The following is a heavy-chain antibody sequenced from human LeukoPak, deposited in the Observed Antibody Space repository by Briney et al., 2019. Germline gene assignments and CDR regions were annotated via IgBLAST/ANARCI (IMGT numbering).Heavy chain of an antibody. D-gene: IGHD2-15*01. CDR2: IKQDGSEK. CDR1: GFTLRDYW. Sequence: GGSLRLSCAASGFTLRDYWMSWVRQAPGKGLEWLANIKQDGSEKYYVDSVKGRFTISRDNAENSLYLQMNSLRAEDTAVYYCAWSYCSGGTCYRGDYWGQGTLVTVSS. V-gene: IGHV3-7*01. J-gene: IGHJ4*02. CDR3: AWSYCSGGTCYRGDY.